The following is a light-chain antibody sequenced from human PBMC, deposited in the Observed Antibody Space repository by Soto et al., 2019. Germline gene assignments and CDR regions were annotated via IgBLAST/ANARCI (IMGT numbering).Light chain of an antibody. V-gene: IGKV1-39*01. CDR2: AAS. J-gene: IGKJ1*01. CDR3: QQSFSTPPWA. Sequence: DIQMTQSPSSLSASIGDRVTITCRASQSISNYLNWYQLRPGKAPTLLIYAASILQSGVPPRFSGSGSGTDFTLTISSLQPEDFATYYCQQSFSTPPWAFGQGTKVDIK. CDR1: QSISNY.